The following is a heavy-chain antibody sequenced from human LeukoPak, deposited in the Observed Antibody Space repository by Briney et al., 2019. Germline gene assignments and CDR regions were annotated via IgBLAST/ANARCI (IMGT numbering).Heavy chain of an antibody. V-gene: IGHV1-46*01. CDR2: INPSGGST. CDR3: ARVQGSSSSHDY. D-gene: IGHD6-6*01. J-gene: IGHJ4*02. Sequence: ASVKVSCKASGYTFTSYYMHWVRQAPGQGLEWMGIINPSGGSTSYAQKFQGRVTMTRDTSKNQISLKQSSVTAADTAVYYCARVQGSSSSHDYWGQGTLVTVSS. CDR1: GYTFTSYY.